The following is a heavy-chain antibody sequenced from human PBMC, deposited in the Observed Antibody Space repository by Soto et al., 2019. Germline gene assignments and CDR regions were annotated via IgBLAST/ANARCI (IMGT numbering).Heavy chain of an antibody. CDR3: ARVGFGGVLAYYYGMDV. J-gene: IGHJ6*02. V-gene: IGHV3-21*01. CDR1: GFTFSSYS. Sequence: GGSLRLSCAASGFTFSSYSMNWVRQAPGKGLEWVSSISSSSSYIYYADSVKGRFTISRDNAKNSLYLQMNSLRAEDMAVYYCARVGFGGVLAYYYGMDVWGQGTTVTVSS. D-gene: IGHD3-16*01. CDR2: ISSSSSYI.